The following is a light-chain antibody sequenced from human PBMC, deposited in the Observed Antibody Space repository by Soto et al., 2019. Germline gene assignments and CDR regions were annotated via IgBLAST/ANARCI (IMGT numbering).Light chain of an antibody. CDR3: CSYAGSSTLV. CDR2: EGS. CDR1: SSDGGSYNL. V-gene: IGLV2-23*01. Sequence: QAVVTQPASVSGSPGQSITISCTGTSSDGGSYNLVSWYQQHPGKAPKLMIYEGSKRPSGVSNRFSGSKSGNTASLTISGLQAEDEADYYCCSYAGSSTLVFGGGTKLTVL. J-gene: IGLJ2*01.